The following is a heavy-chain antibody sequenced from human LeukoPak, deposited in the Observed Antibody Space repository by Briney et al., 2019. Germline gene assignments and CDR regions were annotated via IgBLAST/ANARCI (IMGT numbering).Heavy chain of an antibody. V-gene: IGHV3-64*01. J-gene: IGHJ4*02. D-gene: IGHD2-2*01. CDR2: IISNGGRT. Sequence: TGGSLRLSCTASGFPFSSFTIHWVRQAPGKGLECVAAIISNGGRTFYANSVTGRFTISRDNSKNTLYLQMGSLRAEDMAVYYCTRGINYAYDYWGQGTLVTVSS. CDR1: GFPFSSFT. CDR3: TRGINYAYDY.